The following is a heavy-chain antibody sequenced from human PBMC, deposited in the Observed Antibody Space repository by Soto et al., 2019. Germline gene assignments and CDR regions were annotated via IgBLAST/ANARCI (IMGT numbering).Heavy chain of an antibody. J-gene: IGHJ5*02. CDR2: MSHFGST. D-gene: IGHD2-15*01. Sequence: QVQLQQWGAGLLKPSETLSLTCAVYGGPFSGYYWSWIRQPPGKGLEWIGEMSHFGSTNYKPSLKSRVTISVDTSKNEFSLKLSSVTAADTAVYYCARRGGWSAFDPWGQGTLVTVSS. CDR3: ARRGGWSAFDP. CDR1: GGPFSGYY. V-gene: IGHV4-34*01.